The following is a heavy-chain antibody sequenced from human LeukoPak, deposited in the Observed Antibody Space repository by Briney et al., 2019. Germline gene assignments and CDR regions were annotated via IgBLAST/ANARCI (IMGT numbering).Heavy chain of an antibody. V-gene: IGHV3-23*01. Sequence: GGSLRLPCAASGFTFSSYAMSWVRQAPGKGLEWVSAISGSGGSTYYADSVKGRFTISGDNSKNTLYLQMSSLRAEDTAVYYCAIQYYYDSSFAFDIWGQGTMVTVSS. D-gene: IGHD3-22*01. CDR2: ISGSGGST. CDR3: AIQYYYDSSFAFDI. J-gene: IGHJ3*02. CDR1: GFTFSSYA.